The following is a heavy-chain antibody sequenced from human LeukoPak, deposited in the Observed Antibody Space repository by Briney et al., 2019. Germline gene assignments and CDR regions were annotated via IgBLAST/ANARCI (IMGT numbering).Heavy chain of an antibody. Sequence: GGSLRLSCAASGFTFDEYAMHWVRQAPGKGLEWVSGISWSIYIIVYADSVRGRFTISRDNAKNSLFLQMNSLRAEDSAMYYCVRDHVGGSCVDCPLGDAFDTWGQGTMVTVSS. J-gene: IGHJ3*02. D-gene: IGHD2-15*01. CDR1: GFTFDEYA. CDR3: VRDHVGGSCVDCPLGDAFDT. CDR2: ISWSIYII. V-gene: IGHV3-9*01.